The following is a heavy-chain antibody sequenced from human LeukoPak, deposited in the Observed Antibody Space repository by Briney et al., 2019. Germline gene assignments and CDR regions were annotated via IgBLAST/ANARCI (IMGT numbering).Heavy chain of an antibody. CDR3: ARVRGSCTLDY. J-gene: IGHJ4*02. V-gene: IGHV1-2*02. Sequence: ASVTVSCKASGYSCTGYYIHWVRQPPGQGLEWMGWINPNSGGTNYAQKFQGGVTITMDTSNNTAYMELSRLRSDDTAVYYCARVRGSCTLDYWGQGTLVTVSS. CDR1: GYSCTGYY. D-gene: IGHD1-26*01. CDR2: INPNSGGT.